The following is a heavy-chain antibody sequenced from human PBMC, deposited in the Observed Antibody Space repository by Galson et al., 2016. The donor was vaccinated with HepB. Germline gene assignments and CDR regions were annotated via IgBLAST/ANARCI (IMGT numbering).Heavy chain of an antibody. CDR1: GFSFRGYG. CDR3: SRDGSYCSGGGCYSGVYYYALDV. CDR2: ISNDGRNK. Sequence: SLRLSCAGSGFSFRGYGIHWVRQAPGKGLEWVALISNDGRNKEYADSVQGRFTIARDNSKNTLLMQLDSPRTEDTHVYYCSRDGSYCSGGGCYSGVYYYALDVWGKGTIVTVSS. V-gene: IGHV3-30*03. D-gene: IGHD2-15*01. J-gene: IGHJ6*04.